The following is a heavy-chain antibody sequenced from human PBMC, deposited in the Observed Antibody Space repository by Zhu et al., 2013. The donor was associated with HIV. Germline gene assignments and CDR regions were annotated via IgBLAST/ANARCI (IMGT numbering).Heavy chain of an antibody. CDR3: ARERAAHTSGYYQL. D-gene: IGHD3-22*01. CDR2: MYHSGSN. J-gene: IGHJ4*02. CDR1: GGSMTRGSYY. V-gene: IGHV4-39*07. Sequence: VQLQESGPGLVKPSQTLSLTCTVSGGSMTRGSYYWGWIRQPPGKGLEWIGSMYHSGSNYDNPPLKSRVTISVDTSKNQFSLKMTSVTAADTAVYYCARERAAHTSGYYQLWGQGILVTVSS.